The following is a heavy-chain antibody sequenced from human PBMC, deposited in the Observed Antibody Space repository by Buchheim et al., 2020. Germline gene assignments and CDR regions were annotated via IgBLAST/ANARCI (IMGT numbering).Heavy chain of an antibody. CDR1: GGSISSGGYY. J-gene: IGHJ5*02. CDR3: AREFIRDYDFWSGYYSWFDP. V-gene: IGHV4-30-4*08. CDR2: IYYSGST. Sequence: QVQLQESGPGLVKPSQTLSLTCTVSGGSISSGGYYWSWIRQPPGKGLEWIGYIYYSGSTYYNPSLKSRVTISVDTSKNQFSLKLSSVTAADTAVYYCAREFIRDYDFWSGYYSWFDPWGQGTL. D-gene: IGHD3-3*01.